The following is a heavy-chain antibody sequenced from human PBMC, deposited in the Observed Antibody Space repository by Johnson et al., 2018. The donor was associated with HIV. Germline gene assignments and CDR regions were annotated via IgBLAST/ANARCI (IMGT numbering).Heavy chain of an antibody. Sequence: VRLVESGGGLVQPGGSLRLSCAASGFIFSGYWMNWVRQAPGKGLEWVAGIKYDGSGKFCVDSVKGRFTISRDNAKDSLFLQMNSLRAEDTAVYYCARSNAFDIWGQGTMVTVSS. CDR3: ARSNAFDI. J-gene: IGHJ3*02. CDR2: IKYDGSGK. CDR1: GFIFSGYW. V-gene: IGHV3-7*01.